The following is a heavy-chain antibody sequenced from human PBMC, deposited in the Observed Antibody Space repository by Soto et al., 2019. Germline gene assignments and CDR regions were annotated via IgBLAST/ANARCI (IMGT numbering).Heavy chain of an antibody. Sequence: QVQLQESGPGLVKPSQTLSLTCTVSGGSISSGGYYWSWIRQHPGKGLEWIGYIYYSGSTYYNPSLKSRVTISVDTAKDQFALKLSSVTAADTAVYYCARWVGATSFDYWGQGTLVTVSS. V-gene: IGHV4-31*03. CDR3: ARWVGATSFDY. CDR2: IYYSGST. CDR1: GGSISSGGYY. D-gene: IGHD1-26*01. J-gene: IGHJ4*02.